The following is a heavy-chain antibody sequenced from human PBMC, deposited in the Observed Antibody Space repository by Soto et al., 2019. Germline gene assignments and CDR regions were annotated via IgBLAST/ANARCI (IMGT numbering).Heavy chain of an antibody. Sequence: PSGTLSPTCTFSGPSISSYFSILIRQPPGKGLEWIGYIYYSGSTNYNPSLKSRVTISVDTSKNQFSLKLSSVTAADTAVYYCAREQLLNWFDPWGQGTLVTVSS. CDR2: IYYSGST. V-gene: IGHV4-59*01. CDR3: AREQLLNWFDP. CDR1: GPSISSYF. J-gene: IGHJ5*02. D-gene: IGHD2-2*01.